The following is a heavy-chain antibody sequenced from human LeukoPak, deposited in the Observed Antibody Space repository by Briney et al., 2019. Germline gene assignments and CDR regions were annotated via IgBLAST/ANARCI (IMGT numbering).Heavy chain of an antibody. V-gene: IGHV4-61*01. Sequence: SETLSLTCTVSGGSVSSGSYYWSWIRQPPGKGLEWIGYIYYSGSTNYNPSLKSRVTISVDTSKNQFSLKLSSVTAADTAVYYCATENSRIEASAFDIWGQGTMVTVSS. CDR2: IYYSGST. CDR3: ATENSRIEASAFDI. J-gene: IGHJ3*02. D-gene: IGHD2-15*01. CDR1: GGSVSSGSYY.